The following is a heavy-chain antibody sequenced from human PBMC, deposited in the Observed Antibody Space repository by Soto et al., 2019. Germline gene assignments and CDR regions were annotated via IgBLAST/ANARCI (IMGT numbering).Heavy chain of an antibody. J-gene: IGHJ4*02. CDR3: TRHRKGETNGSGY. CDR2: ISSSGDYI. D-gene: IGHD1-26*01. Sequence: GGSLRLSCAASGFTLSDYTMNWVRQAPGKGLEWVSSISSSGDYIYYADSLKGRFTISRDSPKSSLYLQMNSLRAEDTAVYYCTRHRKGETNGSGYWGQGTLVTVSS. CDR1: GFTLSDYT. V-gene: IGHV3-21*01.